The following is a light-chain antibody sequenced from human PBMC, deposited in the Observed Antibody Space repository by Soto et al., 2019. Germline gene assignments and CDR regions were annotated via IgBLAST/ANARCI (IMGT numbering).Light chain of an antibody. CDR2: DAS. Sequence: EIVLTQSPGTLSLSPGERATLSCRASQSVSSSFLAWYQQKPGQAPRLLISDASNRATGIPDRFSGTGSGTDFTLTISRLEPGDFAVYYCQQYAVSPITFGQGTRLEI. V-gene: IGKV3-20*01. CDR3: QQYAVSPIT. CDR1: QSVSSSF. J-gene: IGKJ5*01.